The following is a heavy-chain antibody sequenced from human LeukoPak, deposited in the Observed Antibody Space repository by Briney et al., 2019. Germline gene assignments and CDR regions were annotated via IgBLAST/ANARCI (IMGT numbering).Heavy chain of an antibody. CDR3: AKGTPRLGNNPYFDS. CDR2: ISDSGTYT. Sequence: GGSLRLSCAASGFTFTSYAMTWVRQAPGKGLDWVSAISDSGTYTYYADSVRGRFTISRDNSKNTLYLQMNSLRVEDTAVYYCAKGTPRLGNNPYFDSWGQGTLVTVSS. V-gene: IGHV3-23*01. CDR1: GFTFTSYA. D-gene: IGHD1/OR15-1a*01. J-gene: IGHJ4*02.